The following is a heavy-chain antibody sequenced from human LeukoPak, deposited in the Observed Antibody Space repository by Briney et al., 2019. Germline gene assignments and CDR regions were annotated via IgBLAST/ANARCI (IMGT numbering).Heavy chain of an antibody. J-gene: IGHJ4*02. CDR3: ANIFHDYGGNLFDY. D-gene: IGHD4-23*01. CDR1: GFTFSSYA. CDR2: ISGSGGST. V-gene: IGHV3-23*01. Sequence: PGGSLRLSCAASGFTFSSYAMSWVRQAPGKGLEWVSAISGSGGSTYYADSVKGRFTISRDNSKNTLYLQMNSLRAEDTAVYYCANIFHDYGGNLFDYWGQGTLVTVSS.